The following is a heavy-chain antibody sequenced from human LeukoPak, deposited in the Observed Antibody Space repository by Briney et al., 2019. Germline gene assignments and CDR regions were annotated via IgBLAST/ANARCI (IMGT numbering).Heavy chain of an antibody. J-gene: IGHJ4*02. V-gene: IGHV6-1*01. CDR2: TYYRSKLYN. CDR3: ARDRYSGSYWGMYFDY. Sequence: SQTLSLTCAISGDSVSSNSAAWNWVRQSPSRGLEWLGRTYYRSKLYNDYAVSVKSRITINPDTSKNQFSLQLNSVTPEDTAVYYCARDRYSGSYWGMYFDYWGQGTLVTVSS. D-gene: IGHD1-26*01. CDR1: GDSVSSNSAA.